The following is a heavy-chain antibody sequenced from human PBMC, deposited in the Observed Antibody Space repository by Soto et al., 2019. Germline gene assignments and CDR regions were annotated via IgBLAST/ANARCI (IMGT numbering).Heavy chain of an antibody. CDR3: AWVLGFCSSTSCFPYFGP. CDR2: IYYSGTP. J-gene: IGHJ5*02. Sequence: PSETLSLTCTVSGGSITSYYWSWIRQPPGKGLEWIGYIYYSGTPNYNPSIKTRVTISVDTPKNQFSLKLTSVTAADTAVYYCAWVLGFCSSTSCFPYFGPWGQGTLVTVSS. D-gene: IGHD2-2*01. V-gene: IGHV4-59*01. CDR1: GGSITSYY.